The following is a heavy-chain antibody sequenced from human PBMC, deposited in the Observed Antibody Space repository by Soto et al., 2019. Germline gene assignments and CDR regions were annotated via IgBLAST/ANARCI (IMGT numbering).Heavy chain of an antibody. V-gene: IGHV1-2*02. CDR1: GYTFTGYY. CDR3: ARVPPYSSGWFDY. Sequence: ASVQVSCKASGYTFTGYYMHWVRQAPGQGLEWMGWINPNSGGTNYAQKFQGRVTMTRDTSISTAYMELSRLRSDDTAVYYCARVPPYSSGWFDYWGQGTLVTVSS. CDR2: INPNSGGT. D-gene: IGHD6-19*01. J-gene: IGHJ4*02.